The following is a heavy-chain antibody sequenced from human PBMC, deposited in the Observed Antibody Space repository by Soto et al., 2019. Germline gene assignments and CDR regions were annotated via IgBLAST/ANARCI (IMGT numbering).Heavy chain of an antibody. D-gene: IGHD3-22*01. Sequence: SETLSLTCTVSGGSISSGDYYWSWIRQPPGKGLEWIGYIYYSGSTYYNPSLKSRVTISVDTSKNQFSLKLSSVTAADTAVYYCARGGYYYDSSGYSRAFDIWGQGTMVTVSS. J-gene: IGHJ3*02. CDR2: IYYSGST. CDR1: GGSISSGDYY. CDR3: ARGGYYYDSSGYSRAFDI. V-gene: IGHV4-30-4*01.